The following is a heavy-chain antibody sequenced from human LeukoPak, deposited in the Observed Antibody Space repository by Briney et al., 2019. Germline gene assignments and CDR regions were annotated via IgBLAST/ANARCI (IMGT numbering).Heavy chain of an antibody. Sequence: GGSLRLSCAASGFTFSSYWMSWVRQAPGKGLEWVANIKQDGSEKYYVDSVKGRFTISRDNAKNSLYLQMNSLRAEDTAVYYCANSHSYYDFWSRYYGYFDYWGQGTLVTVSS. CDR1: GFTFSSYW. CDR2: IKQDGSEK. J-gene: IGHJ4*02. CDR3: ANSHSYYDFWSRYYGYFDY. D-gene: IGHD3-3*01. V-gene: IGHV3-7*01.